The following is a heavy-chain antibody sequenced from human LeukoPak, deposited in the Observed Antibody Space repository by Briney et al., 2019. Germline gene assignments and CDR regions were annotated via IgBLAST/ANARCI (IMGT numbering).Heavy chain of an antibody. V-gene: IGHV4-4*07. D-gene: IGHD6-13*01. CDR1: GGSISSYY. CDR2: ISPSGTT. CDR3: ARVSSSWYGDY. Sequence: SETLSLTCTVSGGSISSYYCSWIRQPAGKGLEWIGRISPSGTTNYNPSLKSRVTMSVDTSKNQFSLKLSSVTAADTAVYYCARVSSSWYGDYWGQGTLVTVSS. J-gene: IGHJ4*02.